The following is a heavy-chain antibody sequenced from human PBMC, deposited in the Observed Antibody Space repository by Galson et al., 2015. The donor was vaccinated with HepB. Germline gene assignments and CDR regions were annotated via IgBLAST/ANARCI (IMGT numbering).Heavy chain of an antibody. CDR1: GFTFSSYA. V-gene: IGHV3-23*01. Sequence: SLRLSCAASGFTFSSYAMSWVRQAPGKGLEWVSAISGSGGSTYYADSVKGRFTISRDNSKNTLYLQMNSLRAEDTAVYYCAKVVGWFGELSVWGQGTTVTVSS. CDR2: ISGSGGST. D-gene: IGHD3-10*01. CDR3: AKVVGWFGELSV. J-gene: IGHJ6*02.